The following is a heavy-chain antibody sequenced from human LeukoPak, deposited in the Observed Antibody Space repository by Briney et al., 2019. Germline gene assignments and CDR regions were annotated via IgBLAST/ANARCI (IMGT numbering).Heavy chain of an antibody. Sequence: PSETLSLTCAVYGGSFSGYYWSWIRQPPGKGLEWIGEINHSGSTNYNPSLKSRVTISVDTSKNQFSLKLSSVTAADTAVYYCAGGSVGANNWFDPWGQGTLVTVSS. CDR2: INHSGST. V-gene: IGHV4-34*01. D-gene: IGHD3-10*01. CDR1: GGSFSGYY. J-gene: IGHJ5*02. CDR3: AGGSVGANNWFDP.